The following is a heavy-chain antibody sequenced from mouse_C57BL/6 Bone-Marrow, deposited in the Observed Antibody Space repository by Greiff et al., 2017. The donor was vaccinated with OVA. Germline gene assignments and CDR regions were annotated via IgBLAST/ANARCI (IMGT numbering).Heavy chain of an antibody. J-gene: IGHJ1*03. CDR3: ARAYFDV. V-gene: IGHV1-69*01. CDR2: IDTSDSYT. Sequence: QVQLQQPGAELVMPGASVKLSCKASGYTFTSYWMHWVKQRPGQGLEWIGEIDTSDSYTNYNQKFKGKSTLTVDKSSSTGYMQLSSLTSEDSAVYYCARAYFDVWGTGTTVTVSS. CDR1: GYTFTSYW.